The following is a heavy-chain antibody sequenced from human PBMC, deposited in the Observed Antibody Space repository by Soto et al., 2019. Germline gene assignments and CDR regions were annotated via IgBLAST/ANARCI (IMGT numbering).Heavy chain of an antibody. J-gene: IGHJ6*02. V-gene: IGHV3-7*01. D-gene: IGHD2-15*01. Sequence: GGSLRLSCAASGFTFSSYWMSWVRQAPGKGLEWVANIKQDGSEKYYVDSVKGRFTISRDNAKNSLYLQMNSLRAEDTAVFYCSGGRPGYYYAMDLWGQGTTVTVSS. CDR3: SGGRPGYYYAMDL. CDR1: GFTFSSYW. CDR2: IKQDGSEK.